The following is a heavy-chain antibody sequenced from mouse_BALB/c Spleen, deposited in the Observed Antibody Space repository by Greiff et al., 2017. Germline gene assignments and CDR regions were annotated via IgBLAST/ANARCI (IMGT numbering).Heavy chain of an antibody. V-gene: IGHV3-2*02. CDR3: AREDYPWIDY. D-gene: IGHD5-5*01. J-gene: IGHJ3*01. CDR2: LSYSGST. CDR1: GYSITSYYA. Sequence: EVKLVQSGPGLVKPSQSLSLTCTVTGYSITSYYAWNWIRQFPGNKLEWIGYLSYSGSTSYNPSLKSRISITRDTSKNQFFLQLNSVTTEDTATYYCAREDYPWIDYWGQGTLVTVSA.